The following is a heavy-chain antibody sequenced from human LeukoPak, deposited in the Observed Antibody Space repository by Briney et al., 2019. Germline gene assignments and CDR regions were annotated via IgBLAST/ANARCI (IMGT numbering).Heavy chain of an antibody. D-gene: IGHD6-13*01. J-gene: IGHJ4*02. CDR1: GGSFSGYY. V-gene: IGHV4-34*01. CDR2: INHSGST. Sequence: SETLSLTCAVYGGSFSGYYWSWIRQPPGKGLEWIGEINHSGSTNYNPSLKSQVTISVDTSKNQFSLKLSSVTAADTAVYYCARDPAAAGPDYWGQGTLVTVSS. CDR3: ARDPAAAGPDY.